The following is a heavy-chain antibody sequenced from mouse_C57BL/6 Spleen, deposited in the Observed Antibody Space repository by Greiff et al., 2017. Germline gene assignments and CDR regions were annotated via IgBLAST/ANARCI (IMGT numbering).Heavy chain of an antibody. Sequence: EVKLEESGGGLVQPGGSMKLSCVASGFTFSNYWMNWVRQSPEKGLEWVAQIRLKSDNYATHYAESVKGRFTISRDDSKSSVYLQMNNLRAEDTGIYYCTGGRYYGSRPYYAMDYWGQGTSVTVSS. CDR1: GFTFSNYW. D-gene: IGHD1-1*01. J-gene: IGHJ4*01. CDR2: IRLKSDNYAT. CDR3: TGGRYYGSRPYYAMDY. V-gene: IGHV6-3*01.